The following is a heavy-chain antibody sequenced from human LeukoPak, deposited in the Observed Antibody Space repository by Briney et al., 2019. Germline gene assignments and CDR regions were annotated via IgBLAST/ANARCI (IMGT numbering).Heavy chain of an antibody. CDR2: ISAYNGNT. CDR1: GYTLTSYG. Sequence: GASVKVSCKASGYTLTSYGISWVRQAPGQGLEWMGWISAYNGNTNYAQKLQGRVTMTTDTSTSTVYMELSSLGSEDTAVYYCARDLVKPGSNDAFDIWGQGTMVTVSS. D-gene: IGHD3-16*01. V-gene: IGHV1-18*01. J-gene: IGHJ3*02. CDR3: ARDLVKPGSNDAFDI.